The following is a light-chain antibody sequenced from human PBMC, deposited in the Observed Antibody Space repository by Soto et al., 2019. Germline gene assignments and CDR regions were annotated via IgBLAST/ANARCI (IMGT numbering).Light chain of an antibody. CDR1: QSISSW. J-gene: IGKJ1*01. CDR2: DAS. V-gene: IGKV1-5*01. Sequence: DIQMTQSPSTLSASVGDRVTITCRASQSISSWLAWYQQKAGKAPKVLIYDASSLESGVPSRFSGSGSGTEFTLTISSLQPDDFATYYCQQYNSYSLTFGQGTKVEIK. CDR3: QQYNSYSLT.